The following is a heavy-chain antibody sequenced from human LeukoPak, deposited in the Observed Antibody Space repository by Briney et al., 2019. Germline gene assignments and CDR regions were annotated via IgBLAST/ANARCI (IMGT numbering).Heavy chain of an antibody. J-gene: IGHJ4*02. Sequence: GGSLRLSCAASGFPFSSYWMSWVRQAPGKGLEWVSSISSSSSYIYYADSVKGRFTISRDNAKNSLYLQMNSLRAEDTAVYYCARDNGWGRYYFDSWGQGTLATVSS. CDR2: ISSSSSYI. CDR3: ARDNGWGRYYFDS. D-gene: IGHD6-19*01. V-gene: IGHV3-21*01. CDR1: GFPFSSYW.